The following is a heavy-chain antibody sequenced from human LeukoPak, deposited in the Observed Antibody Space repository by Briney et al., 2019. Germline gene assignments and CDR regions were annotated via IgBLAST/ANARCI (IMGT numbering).Heavy chain of an antibody. CDR2: IYHSGST. D-gene: IGHD4-17*01. CDR3: ARTYGDYLDWFDP. CDR1: GYSISSGYY. V-gene: IGHV4-38-2*01. Sequence: SETLSLTCAVSGYSISSGYYWGWIRPPPGKGLEWIGSIYHSGSTYCNPSLKSRVTISVDTSKNQFSLKLSSVTAADTAVYYCARTYGDYLDWFDPWGQGTLVTVSS. J-gene: IGHJ5*02.